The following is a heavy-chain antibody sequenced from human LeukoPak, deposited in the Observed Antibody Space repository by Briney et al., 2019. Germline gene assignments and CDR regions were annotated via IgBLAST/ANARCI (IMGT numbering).Heavy chain of an antibody. CDR2: ISSSSIYI. V-gene: IGHV3-21*01. D-gene: IGHD6-6*01. Sequence: GGSLRLSCAASGFTFSSYSMNWVRQAPGKGLEWVSSISSSSIYIYYADSLKGRFTISRDNAKNSLYLQMNSLRAEDTAVYYCARILRIAARPDYWGQGTLVTVSS. CDR3: ARILRIAARPDY. CDR1: GFTFSSYS. J-gene: IGHJ4*02.